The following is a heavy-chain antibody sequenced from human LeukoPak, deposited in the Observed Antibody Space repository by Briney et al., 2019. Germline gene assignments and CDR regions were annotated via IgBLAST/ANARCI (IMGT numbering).Heavy chain of an antibody. V-gene: IGHV4-39*07. J-gene: IGHJ5*02. CDR3: ARGRVRSSHKTRNWFDP. D-gene: IGHD1-14*01. CDR2: INHSGST. CDR1: GGSISSSSYY. Sequence: SETLSLTCTVSGGSISSSSYYWSWIRQPPGKGLEWIGEINHSGSTNYNPSLKSRVTISVDTSKNQFSLKLSSVTAADTAVYYCARGRVRSSHKTRNWFDPWGQGTLVTASS.